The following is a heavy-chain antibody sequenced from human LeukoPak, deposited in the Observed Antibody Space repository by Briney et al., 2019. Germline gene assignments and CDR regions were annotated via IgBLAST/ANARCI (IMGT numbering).Heavy chain of an antibody. CDR1: GYTFTSYG. CDR2: ISAYNGNT. Sequence: GASVKVSCKASGYTFTSYGISWVRQAPGQGLEWMGWISAYNGNTNYAQKLQGRVTMTRDTSISTAYMELSRLRSDDTAVYYCARIAANYYDSSGYPYGMDVWGQGTTVTVSS. J-gene: IGHJ6*02. D-gene: IGHD3-22*01. V-gene: IGHV1-18*01. CDR3: ARIAANYYDSSGYPYGMDV.